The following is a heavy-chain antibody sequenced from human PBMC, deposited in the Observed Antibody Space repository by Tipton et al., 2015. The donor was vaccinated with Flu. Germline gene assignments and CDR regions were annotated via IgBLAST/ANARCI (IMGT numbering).Heavy chain of an antibody. CDR1: GGSIRSHY. J-gene: IGHJ3*01. Sequence: LRPSCSVSGGSIRSHYWSWIRQPPGKGLEWIGYISHSGTTSYNPFLKSRLTLSLDTSKNQFSLGLSSVTAADTALYFCARQFCSSVTCYGDDAFDVWGQGTKVIVSS. CDR3: ARQFCSSVTCYGDDAFDV. D-gene: IGHD2-2*01. CDR2: ISHSGTT. V-gene: IGHV4-59*11.